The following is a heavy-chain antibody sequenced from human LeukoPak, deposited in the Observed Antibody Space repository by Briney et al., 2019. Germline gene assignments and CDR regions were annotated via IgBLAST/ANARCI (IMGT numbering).Heavy chain of an antibody. V-gene: IGHV5-51*01. CDR3: VRRNRYDFEY. CDR1: GYTFTTYW. CDR2: IYPDDSDI. J-gene: IGHJ4*02. D-gene: IGHD1-14*01. Sequence: GKSLKISCKGSGYTFTTYWIGWVRQMPGKGLEWMALIYPDDSDIRYSPSFQGQVTISADKSMNTAYLQWSSLQASDTAMYYCVRRNRYDFEYWGQGSLVTV.